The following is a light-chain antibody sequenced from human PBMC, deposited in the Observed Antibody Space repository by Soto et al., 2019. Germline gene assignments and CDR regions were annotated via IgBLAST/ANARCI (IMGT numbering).Light chain of an antibody. V-gene: IGLV2-14*01. CDR3: SSYTSSTTYV. Sequence: QSVLTQPASVSGSPGQSITISCTGTSSDVGGYNYVSWYQQHPGKAPKLIIYEVSNRPSGVSNRFSGSKSGNTASLTISGLQAEDEADYYCSSYTSSTTYVFGTGTKVTAL. CDR2: EVS. CDR1: SSDVGGYNY. J-gene: IGLJ1*01.